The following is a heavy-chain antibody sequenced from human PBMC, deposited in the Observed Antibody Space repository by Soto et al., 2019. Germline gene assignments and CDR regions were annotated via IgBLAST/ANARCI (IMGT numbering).Heavy chain of an antibody. V-gene: IGHV1-18*01. CDR3: VKDRDSNSWPSRDV. CDR2: ISPNSGNI. D-gene: IGHD3-22*01. Sequence: QVHLVQSGAEVKKPGASVNVSCKTSGYTFTRNGISWVRQAPGQGLEWMGWISPNSGNIKYAQKLQGRVIMTTDTSTSTAYMELRILISDDSAVYYCVKDRDSNSWPSRDVWGPGTTVTVSS. CDR1: GYTFTRNG. J-gene: IGHJ6*02.